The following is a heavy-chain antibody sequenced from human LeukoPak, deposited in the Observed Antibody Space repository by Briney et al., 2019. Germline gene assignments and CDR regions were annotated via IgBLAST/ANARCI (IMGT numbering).Heavy chain of an antibody. CDR1: GGSISSSSYY. V-gene: IGHV4-39*01. J-gene: IGHJ2*01. Sequence: SETLSLTCTVSGGSISSSSYYWGWIRQPPGKGLEWIGNIYYSGRTYYNPSLKSRVTISVDTSKNQFSLKLSSVTATDTAVYYCARGVSMIVVVIHDWYFDLWGRGTLVTVSS. CDR3: ARGVSMIVVVIHDWYFDL. D-gene: IGHD3-22*01. CDR2: IYYSGRT.